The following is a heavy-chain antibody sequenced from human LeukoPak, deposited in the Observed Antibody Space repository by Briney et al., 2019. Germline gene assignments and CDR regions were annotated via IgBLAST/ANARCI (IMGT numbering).Heavy chain of an antibody. CDR1: GGSISSSSYY. V-gene: IGHV4-39*01. J-gene: IGHJ2*01. Sequence: SETLSLTCTVSGGSISSSSYYWGWIRQPPGKGLEWIGNIYYSGRTYYNPSLKSRVTISVDTSKNQFSLKLSSVTATDTAVYYCARGVSMIVVVIHDWYFDLWGRGTLVTVSS. CDR3: ARGVSMIVVVIHDWYFDL. D-gene: IGHD3-22*01. CDR2: IYYSGRT.